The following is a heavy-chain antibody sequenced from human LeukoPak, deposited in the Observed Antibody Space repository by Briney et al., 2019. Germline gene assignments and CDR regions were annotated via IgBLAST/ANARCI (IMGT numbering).Heavy chain of an antibody. CDR2: MNPNSGNT. CDR1: GYTFTSYD. CDR3: ARGRKFGCSSTSCYTIDY. Sequence: ASVKVSCKASGYTFTSYDINWVRQATGQGLEWMGWMNPNSGNTGYAQKFQGRVTITRNTSISTAYMELSSLRSEDTAVYYCARGRKFGCSSTSCYTIDYWGQGTLVTVSS. V-gene: IGHV1-8*03. D-gene: IGHD2-2*02. J-gene: IGHJ4*02.